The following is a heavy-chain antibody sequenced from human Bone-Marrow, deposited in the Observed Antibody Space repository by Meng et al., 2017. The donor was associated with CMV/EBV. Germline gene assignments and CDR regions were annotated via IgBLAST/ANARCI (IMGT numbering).Heavy chain of an antibody. J-gene: IGHJ6*02. Sequence: GESLKISCAASGFTFSSNDMHWVRQTTGKGLEWVSAIGTAGDTYYPGSVKGRFTISRENAKNSFYLQMNSLRAGDTAVYYCARDRDFWSAYYGMDVWGQGTTVTVSS. D-gene: IGHD3-3*01. CDR2: IGTAGDT. CDR3: ARDRDFWSAYYGMDV. CDR1: GFTFSSND. V-gene: IGHV3-13*01.